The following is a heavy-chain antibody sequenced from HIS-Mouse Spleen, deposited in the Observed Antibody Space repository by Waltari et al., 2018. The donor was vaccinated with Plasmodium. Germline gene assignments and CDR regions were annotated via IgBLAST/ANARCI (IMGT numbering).Heavy chain of an antibody. CDR3: ASSWYWYFDL. CDR1: GFTFSSYW. Sequence: EVQLVESGGGLVQPGGSLRLSCAASGFTFSSYWMSWVRQAPGKGREWGAKIKKDGSEKYYVDAVKGRFTISRDNAKNSLYLQMNSLRAEDTAVYYCASSWYWYFDLWGRGTLVTVSS. J-gene: IGHJ2*01. V-gene: IGHV3-7*01. CDR2: IKKDGSEK. D-gene: IGHD6-13*01.